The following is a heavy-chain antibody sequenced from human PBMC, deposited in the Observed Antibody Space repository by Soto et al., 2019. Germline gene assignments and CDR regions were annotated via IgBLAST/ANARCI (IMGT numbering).Heavy chain of an antibody. CDR2: IYHSGST. CDR3: ASGLVTTLHY. Sequence: QLQLQESGSGLVKPSQTLSLTCAVSGGSISSGGYSWSWIRQPPGKGLEWIGYIYHSGSTYYNPSLKSRVTTSVARSKNQSSLTLRSVTAADTAVYYCASGLVTTLHYWGQGTLVTVSS. J-gene: IGHJ4*02. CDR1: GGSISSGGYS. V-gene: IGHV4-30-2*01. D-gene: IGHD3-22*01.